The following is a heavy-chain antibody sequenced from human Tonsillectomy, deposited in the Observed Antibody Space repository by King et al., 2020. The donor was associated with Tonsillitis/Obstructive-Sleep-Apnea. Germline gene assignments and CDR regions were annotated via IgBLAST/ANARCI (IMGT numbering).Heavy chain of an antibody. V-gene: IGHV3-30*04. Sequence: VQLVESGGGVVQPGRSLRLSCAASGFTFSSYTMHWVRQAPGKGLEWVAIILDDGSNKYYADSVKGRFTISRDNSKNTLYLQMSSLRAEDTALYYCTRDFLVGTTPWFDAWGQGTLVTVSS. D-gene: IGHD1-26*01. CDR3: TRDFLVGTTPWFDA. J-gene: IGHJ5*02. CDR1: GFTFSSYT. CDR2: ILDDGSNK.